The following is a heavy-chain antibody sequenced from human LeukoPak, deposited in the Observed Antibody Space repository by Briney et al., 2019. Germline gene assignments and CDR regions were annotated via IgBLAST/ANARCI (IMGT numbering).Heavy chain of an antibody. CDR2: IYSSGST. Sequence: SETLSLTCTVSGGSISSYYWSWIRQPPGKGLEWIGYIYSSGSTNYNPSLKSRVTISVNTSKNQFSLKLSSVTAADPAVYYCARISLAAAEEYWGQGTLVTVSS. D-gene: IGHD6-13*01. J-gene: IGHJ4*02. V-gene: IGHV4-59*01. CDR1: GGSISSYY. CDR3: ARISLAAAEEY.